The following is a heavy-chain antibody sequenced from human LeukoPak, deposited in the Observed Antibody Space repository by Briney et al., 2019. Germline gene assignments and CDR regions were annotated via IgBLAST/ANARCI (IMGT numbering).Heavy chain of an antibody. Sequence: SETLSLTCTVSGGSISSYYWSWIRQPPGKGLEWIGYIYYSGSTNYNPSLKSRVTISVDTSKNQFSLKLSSVTAADTAVYYCARAPTYYDFWSGYPDAFDIWGQGTMVTVSS. D-gene: IGHD3-3*01. V-gene: IGHV4-59*01. CDR3: ARAPTYYDFWSGYPDAFDI. CDR1: GGSISSYY. CDR2: IYYSGST. J-gene: IGHJ3*02.